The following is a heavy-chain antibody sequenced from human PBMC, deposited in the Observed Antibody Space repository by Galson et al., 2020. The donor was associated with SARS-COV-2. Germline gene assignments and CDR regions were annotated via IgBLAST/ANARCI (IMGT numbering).Heavy chain of an antibody. CDR1: GGSISSGSYY. D-gene: IGHD2-2*01. CDR2: VYSTGST. Sequence: SETLSLTCTVSGGSISSGSYYWSWIRQTAGDGLEWIVRVYSTGSTNYNPSLKSRVTISIHTSKNQFTLELNSVTAADTAVYYCERETVDDGFVVVPVGMGEDYYYHMDVWGKGTTVTISS. J-gene: IGHJ6*03. V-gene: IGHV4-61*02. CDR3: ERETVDDGFVVVPVGMGEDYYYHMDV.